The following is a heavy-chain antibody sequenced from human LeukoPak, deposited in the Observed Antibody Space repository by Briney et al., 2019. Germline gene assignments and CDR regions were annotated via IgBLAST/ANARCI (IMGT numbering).Heavy chain of an antibody. CDR1: GGSFSGYH. V-gene: IGHV4-34*01. Sequence: SETLSLTCAVYGGSFSGYHWSWIRQPPGKGLEWIGEINHSGSTNYNPSLKSRVTMSVDTSKNQFPLKLSSVTAADTAVYYCARADSGSYYYFDYWGQGTLVTVSS. D-gene: IGHD1-26*01. CDR2: INHSGST. CDR3: ARADSGSYYYFDY. J-gene: IGHJ4*02.